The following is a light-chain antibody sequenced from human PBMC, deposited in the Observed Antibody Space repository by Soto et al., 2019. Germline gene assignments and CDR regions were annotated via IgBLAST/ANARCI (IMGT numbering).Light chain of an antibody. CDR1: QSVSSNY. CDR3: QQYGRSPWT. J-gene: IGKJ1*01. Sequence: EIVLTQSPGTLSLSPGEIATLSCRASQSVSSNYLAWYHQKPGQAPRLLIYGASSRATGIPDRFSGGGSGTDFTLTISRLEPEDFAVYYCQQYGRSPWTFGQGTNVEIK. CDR2: GAS. V-gene: IGKV3-20*01.